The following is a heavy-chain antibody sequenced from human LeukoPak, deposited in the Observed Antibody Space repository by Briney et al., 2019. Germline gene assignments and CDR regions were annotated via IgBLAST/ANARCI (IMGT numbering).Heavy chain of an antibody. CDR2: IYYSGTT. Sequence: PSETLSLTCAVYGGSFSGYYWGWIRQPPGKGLEWIGSIYYSGTTYYNPSLKSRVTISVDTSKSQFSLKLTSLTAADTAFYYCARHNRDYYGSGSYWYFDHWGQGALVAVSS. CDR3: ARHNRDYYGSGSYWYFDH. CDR1: GGSFSGYY. J-gene: IGHJ4*02. V-gene: IGHV4-39*01. D-gene: IGHD3-10*01.